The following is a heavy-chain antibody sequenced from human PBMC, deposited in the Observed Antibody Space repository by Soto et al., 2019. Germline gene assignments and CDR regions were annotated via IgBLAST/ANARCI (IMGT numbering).Heavy chain of an antibody. CDR3: ARDSGYDGIYYFDY. V-gene: IGHV3-21*01. CDR2: ISSSSSYI. CDR1: GFTFSSYS. D-gene: IGHD5-12*01. J-gene: IGHJ4*02. Sequence: GGSLRLSCAASGFTFSSYSMNWVRQAPGKGLEWVSSISSSSSYIYYADSVKGRFTISRDNSKNTLYLQMNSLRAEDTAVYYCARDSGYDGIYYFDYWGQGTLVTVSS.